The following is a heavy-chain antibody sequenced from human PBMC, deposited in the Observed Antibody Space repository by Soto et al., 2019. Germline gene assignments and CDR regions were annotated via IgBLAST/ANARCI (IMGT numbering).Heavy chain of an antibody. CDR3: ARGDCSSTSCQYYFDF. J-gene: IGHJ4*02. CDR1: GYTFTGYA. D-gene: IGHD2-2*01. Sequence: ASVKVSCKASGYTFTGYAIHWVRQAPGQRHEWMGWINGGNGDTKYSQKFQGRVTITRDTSASTAYMELTSLGSEDTAVYHCARGDCSSTSCQYYFDFWGQGTLVTASS. CDR2: INGGNGDT. V-gene: IGHV1-3*01.